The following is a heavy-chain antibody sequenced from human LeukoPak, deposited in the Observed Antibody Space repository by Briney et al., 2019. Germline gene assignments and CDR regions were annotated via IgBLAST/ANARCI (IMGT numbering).Heavy chain of an antibody. D-gene: IGHD3-10*01. CDR3: ARRGNSNWFDP. J-gene: IGHJ5*02. V-gene: IGHV5-51*01. CDR2: VYPGDSDT. CDR1: GNNFATYW. Sequence: SGESLKISCKGSGNNFATYWIGWVRQMPGKGLEWMGVVYPGDSDTRYSPSFQGQVTMSADKSISTAYLQLSSLKASDTAIYYCARRGNSNWFDPWGQGTLVTVSS.